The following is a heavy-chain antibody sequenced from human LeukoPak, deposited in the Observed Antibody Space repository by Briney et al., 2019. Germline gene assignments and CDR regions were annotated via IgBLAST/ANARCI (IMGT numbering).Heavy chain of an antibody. D-gene: IGHD3-10*01. CDR3: AKASAGLGRALYYYGMDV. V-gene: IGHV3-23*01. CDR2: ISGSGGST. J-gene: IGHJ6*04. Sequence: GGSLRLSCAASGFPFSSYAMTWVRQAPGKGLEWVSAISGSGGSTYYADSVRGRFTISRDNSKNTLYLQMNSLRVEDTAVYYCAKASAGLGRALYYYGMDVWGKGTTVTVSS. CDR1: GFPFSSYA.